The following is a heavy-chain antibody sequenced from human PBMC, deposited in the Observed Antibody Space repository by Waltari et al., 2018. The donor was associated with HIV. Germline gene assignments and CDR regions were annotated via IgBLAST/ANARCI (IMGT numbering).Heavy chain of an antibody. Sequence: QVQLVQSGSELKNPGASVKVSCKASGSTFIEFAINWLRQAPGQGLEWMGWINSKTGKPTYVQGFTGRFVFSLDTSATTAHLEISSLKAEDTAVYYCAKTDWEDGSMRGFDPWGQGTLVTVSS. CDR3: AKTDWEDGSMRGFDP. D-gene: IGHD1-26*01. CDR2: INSKTGKP. CDR1: GSTFIEFA. V-gene: IGHV7-4-1*02. J-gene: IGHJ5*02.